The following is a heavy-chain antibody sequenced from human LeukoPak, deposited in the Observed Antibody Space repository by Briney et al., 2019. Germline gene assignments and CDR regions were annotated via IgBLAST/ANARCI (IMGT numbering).Heavy chain of an antibody. J-gene: IGHJ4*02. CDR3: ARHPSDSRYCSGGTCYAPLFDY. CDR1: GYSFTIYW. CDR2: IYPDDSDT. Sequence: RGASLKISCKGSGYSFTIYWIGWVHQMPGKGLEGMAIIYPDDSDTKYSPSFEGQVSISADKSISTAYPQWSSLKASDTAMYYCARHPSDSRYCSGGTCYAPLFDYWGQGTLVTVSS. D-gene: IGHD2-15*01. V-gene: IGHV5-51*07.